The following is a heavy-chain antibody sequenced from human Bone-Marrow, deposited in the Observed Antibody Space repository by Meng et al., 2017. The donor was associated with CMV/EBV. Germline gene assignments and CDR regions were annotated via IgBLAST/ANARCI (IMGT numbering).Heavy chain of an antibody. Sequence: QVKLQQCGARLLKPSQTLTLTCAVSGGSFSGYGWGWIRQPPGKGLEWIGEIHHSGSTNYNPSLKSRVTISVDTSKNQFSLKLSSVTAADTAVYYCARAQAVAGRFCVYWGQGTLVTVSS. CDR2: IHHSGST. J-gene: IGHJ4*02. D-gene: IGHD6-19*01. CDR1: GGSFSGYG. V-gene: IGHV4-34*01. CDR3: ARAQAVAGRFCVY.